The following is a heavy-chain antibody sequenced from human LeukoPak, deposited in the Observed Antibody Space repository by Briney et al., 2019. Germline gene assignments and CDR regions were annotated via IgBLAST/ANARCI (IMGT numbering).Heavy chain of an antibody. V-gene: IGHV3-66*01. D-gene: IGHD4-11*01. CDR1: GLTVSRNS. CDR2: IYSGGST. Sequence: PGGSLRLSCAASGLTVSRNSMSWVRQAPGKGPEWVSIIYSGGSTYYADSVKGRFTIPRDNSKNTLYLQMNSLRAEDTAVYYCASYSVTTMLWGQGTLVTASS. J-gene: IGHJ4*02. CDR3: ASYSVTTML.